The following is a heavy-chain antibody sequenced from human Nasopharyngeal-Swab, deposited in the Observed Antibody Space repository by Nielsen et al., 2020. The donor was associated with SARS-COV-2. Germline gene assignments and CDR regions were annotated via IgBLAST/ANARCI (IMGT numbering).Heavy chain of an antibody. J-gene: IGHJ5*02. CDR2: ISSDGNGK. CDR1: GFTFNDYS. D-gene: IGHD5-24*01. V-gene: IGHV3-21*04. Sequence: GESLKISCAASGFTFNDYSMNWVRQAPGKGLEWVAAISSDGNGKYYADSVRGRFTVSRDNAKNSLFLQMNSLRAEDTAVYFCAREGRDGAVSSWGQGTLVTVSS. CDR3: AREGRDGAVSS.